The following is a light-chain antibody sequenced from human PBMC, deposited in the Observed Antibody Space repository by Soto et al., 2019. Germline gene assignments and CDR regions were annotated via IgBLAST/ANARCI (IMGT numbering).Light chain of an antibody. V-gene: IGKV1-39*01. J-gene: IGKJ3*01. CDR2: AAS. CDR3: QQSYSTPFT. Sequence: DIQLTQSPSFLSASVGDRVTITCRASQGISSFLAWYQQKLGQAPKLLIYAASTLESGVPSRFSGSGSGTDFTLTISSLQPEDFATYYCQQSYSTPFTFGPGTKVDIK. CDR1: QGISSF.